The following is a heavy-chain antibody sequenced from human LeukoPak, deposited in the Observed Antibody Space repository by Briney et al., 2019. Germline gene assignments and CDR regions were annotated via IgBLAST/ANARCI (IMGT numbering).Heavy chain of an antibody. J-gene: IGHJ6*03. CDR1: GFTFSSYW. D-gene: IGHD3-22*01. CDR3: AREIEYYDSSGYYYYYYMDV. Sequence: GGSLRLSCAASGFTFSSYWMSWVRQAPGKGLEWVANIEQDGSEKYYVDSVKGRFTISRDNAKNSLYLQMNSLRAEDTAVYYCAREIEYYDSSGYYYYYYMDVWGKGTTVTVSS. CDR2: IEQDGSEK. V-gene: IGHV3-7*01.